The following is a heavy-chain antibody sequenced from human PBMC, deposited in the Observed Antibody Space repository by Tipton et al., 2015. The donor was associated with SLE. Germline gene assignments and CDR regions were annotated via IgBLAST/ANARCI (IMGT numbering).Heavy chain of an antibody. Sequence: TLSLTCTVSGGSISCHYWSWIRQPPGKGLVWIGRIYTSGSTNYNPSLKSRVTMSVDTSKNQFSLKLSSVTAADTAVYYCARSAGYSSSWAHFDYWGQGTLVTVSS. V-gene: IGHV4-4*07. J-gene: IGHJ4*02. CDR1: GGSISCHY. D-gene: IGHD6-13*01. CDR2: IYTSGST. CDR3: ARSAGYSSSWAHFDY.